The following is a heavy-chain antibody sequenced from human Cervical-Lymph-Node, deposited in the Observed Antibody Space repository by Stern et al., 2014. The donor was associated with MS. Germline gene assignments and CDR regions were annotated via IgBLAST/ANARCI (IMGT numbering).Heavy chain of an antibody. J-gene: IGHJ2*01. CDR2: IKPDGSEE. Sequence: EVQLVESGGGLVQPGGSLRLSCAASGFTFTTYWMSWVRQAPGKGLECVANIKPDGSEEYYVDSVKGRFTISRDDAKTSLYLQMDSLRAEDTAVYYCARNAYGDLSYWYFDLWGRGTLVTVSS. D-gene: IGHD4-17*01. CDR1: GFTFTTYW. V-gene: IGHV3-7*01. CDR3: ARNAYGDLSYWYFDL.